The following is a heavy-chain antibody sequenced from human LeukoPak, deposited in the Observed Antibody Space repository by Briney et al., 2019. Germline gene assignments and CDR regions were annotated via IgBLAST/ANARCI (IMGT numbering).Heavy chain of an antibody. D-gene: IGHD2-15*01. CDR1: GGSISSYY. CDR2: FYYSGST. J-gene: IGHJ3*02. Sequence: PSEPLSLTCTLSGGSISSYYWSWIPQPPGKGLEWIGYFYYSGSTNYNPSLKSRVTISVDTSKNQFSLKLSSVTAADTAVYYCARDGVVASPGAFDIWGQGTMVTVSS. V-gene: IGHV4-59*01. CDR3: ARDGVVASPGAFDI.